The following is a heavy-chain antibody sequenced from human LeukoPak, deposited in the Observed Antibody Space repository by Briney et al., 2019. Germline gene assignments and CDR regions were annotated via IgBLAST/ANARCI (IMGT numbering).Heavy chain of an antibody. D-gene: IGHD5-24*01. V-gene: IGHV4-39*01. Sequence: SETLSLTCTVSGGTISNSSYYWGWIRQPPGKGLEWFGSMYYSGSTYYNPSLKSRATISVDTSKNQFSLKLSSVTAADTAVYYCARHGRMGTINPSYWGQGTLVTVSS. CDR1: GGTISNSSYY. J-gene: IGHJ4*02. CDR3: ARHGRMGTINPSY. CDR2: MYYSGST.